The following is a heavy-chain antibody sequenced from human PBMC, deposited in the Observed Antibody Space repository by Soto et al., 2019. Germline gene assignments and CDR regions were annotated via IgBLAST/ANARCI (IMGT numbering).Heavy chain of an antibody. CDR1: GGSVSSGSYY. V-gene: IGHV4-61*01. Sequence: PSETLSLTCSVSGGSVSSGSYYWSWILQPPGKGLDWIGYIYYSGSTNYNPSLKSRVTISVDTSKNQFSLKLSSVTAADTAVYYCARVVYSYPYYYYGLDVWGQGTTVAVSS. CDR3: ARVVYSYPYYYYGLDV. D-gene: IGHD5-18*01. CDR2: IYYSGST. J-gene: IGHJ6*02.